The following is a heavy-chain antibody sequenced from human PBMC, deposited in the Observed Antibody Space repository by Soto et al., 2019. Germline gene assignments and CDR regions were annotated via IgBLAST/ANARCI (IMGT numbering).Heavy chain of an antibody. CDR2: INHSGST. D-gene: IGHD2-15*01. Sequence: SETLSLTCAVYGGSFSGYYWSWIRQPPGKGLEWIGEINHSGSTNYNPSLKSRVTISVDTSKNQFSLKLSSVTAADTAVYYCARGGVVVVVAATQTSGLDYWGQGTLVTVSS. CDR1: GGSFSGYY. CDR3: ARGGVVVVVAATQTSGLDY. J-gene: IGHJ4*02. V-gene: IGHV4-34*01.